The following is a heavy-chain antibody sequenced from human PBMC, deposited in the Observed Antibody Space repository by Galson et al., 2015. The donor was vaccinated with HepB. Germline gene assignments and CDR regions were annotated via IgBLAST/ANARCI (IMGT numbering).Heavy chain of an antibody. J-gene: IGHJ4*02. CDR3: TRDRSLRRYFGGGIFAY. CDR1: GFSFGDYT. CDR2: IRSKAYGGTS. V-gene: IGHV3-49*03. Sequence: SLRLSCAASGFSFGDYTLNWFRQAPGKGLEWVGFIRSKAYGGTSEYAASVKGRFIISRDDSKNIAYLQMNSLKTEDTAVYYCTRDRSLRRYFGGGIFAYWGQGTLVPVSP. D-gene: IGHD3-10*01.